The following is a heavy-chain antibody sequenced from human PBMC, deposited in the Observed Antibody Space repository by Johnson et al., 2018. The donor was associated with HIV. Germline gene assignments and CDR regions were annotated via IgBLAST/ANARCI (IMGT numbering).Heavy chain of an antibody. V-gene: IGHV3-30*19. CDR3: ARGRDYRSGWSSGWCALFDI. Sequence: VQLVESGGGVVQPGGSLRLSCAASGFNFSSYGMHWVRQAPGKGLEWVAVISYDGSNKYYADSVKGRFTISRDNSKNTLYLQMNSLRAEDTAVYYCARGRDYRSGWSSGWCALFDIWGQGTMVTVSS. D-gene: IGHD6-19*01. CDR2: ISYDGSNK. CDR1: GFNFSSYG. J-gene: IGHJ3*02.